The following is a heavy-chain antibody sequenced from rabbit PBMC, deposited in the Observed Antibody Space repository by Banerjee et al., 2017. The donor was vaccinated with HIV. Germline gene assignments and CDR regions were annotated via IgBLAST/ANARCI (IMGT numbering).Heavy chain of an antibody. CDR1: GFDFSSYA. Sequence: QEQLKESGGGLVQPGGSLKLSCKASGFDFSSYAITWVRQAPGKGLEYIGYITYRGSAYYASWVNGRFTISRENTQNTLYLQLNSLTAADTATYFCARSNTYYGRDLWGPGTLVTVS. J-gene: IGHJ6*01. CDR3: ARSNTYYGRDL. CDR2: ITYRGSA. V-gene: IGHV1S29*01.